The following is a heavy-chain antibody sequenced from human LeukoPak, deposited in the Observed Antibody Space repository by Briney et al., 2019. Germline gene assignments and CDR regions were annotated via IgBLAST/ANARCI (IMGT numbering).Heavy chain of an antibody. J-gene: IGHJ4*02. CDR3: TLGSY. V-gene: IGHV7-4-1*02. D-gene: IGHD3-10*01. CDR2: INTNTGNP. Sequence: AASVKVSCKASGYTFNKYAINWVRQAPGQGLEWMGWINTNTGNPSYARDFTGRFVFSLDTSVNSAFLQINNLKAEDTAFYYCTLGSYWSQGTLVTVSS. CDR1: GYTFNKYA.